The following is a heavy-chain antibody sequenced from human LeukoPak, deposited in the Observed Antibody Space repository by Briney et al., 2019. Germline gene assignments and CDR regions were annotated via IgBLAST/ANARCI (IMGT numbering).Heavy chain of an antibody. V-gene: IGHV4-34*01. D-gene: IGHD3-10*01. CDR3: ARRGTTNYYGSGSYYKSRGWFDP. CDR2: INHSGST. CDR1: GGSFSGYY. Sequence: PSETLSLTCAVYGGSFSGYYWSWIRQPPGKGLEWIGEINHSGSTNYNPSLKSRVTKSVDTSKNQFSLKLSSVTAADTAVYYCARRGTTNYYGSGSYYKSRGWFDPWGQGTLVTVSS. J-gene: IGHJ5*02.